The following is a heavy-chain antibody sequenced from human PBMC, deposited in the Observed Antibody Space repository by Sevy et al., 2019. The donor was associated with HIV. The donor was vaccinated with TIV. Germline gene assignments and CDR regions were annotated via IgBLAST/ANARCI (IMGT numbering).Heavy chain of an antibody. D-gene: IGHD3-22*01. V-gene: IGHV1-8*01. CDR1: GYTFTSYD. J-gene: IGHJ5*02. CDR2: MNPNTGNT. Sequence: ASVKVSCKASGYTFTSYDINWVRQASGQGLEWMGWMNPNTGNTGYAQKFQGRVTMTRNTSISTAYMELSSLRSEDTAVYYCARHRDYYDNSGYGTFDPWGQGTLVTVSS. CDR3: ARHRDYYDNSGYGTFDP.